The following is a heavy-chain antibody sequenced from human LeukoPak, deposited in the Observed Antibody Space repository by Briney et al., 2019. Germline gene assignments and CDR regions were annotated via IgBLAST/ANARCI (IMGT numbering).Heavy chain of an antibody. J-gene: IGHJ6*03. D-gene: IGHD2-21*01. CDR2: ISAYNGNT. Sequence: ASVKVSCKASGYTFTSYGISWVRQAPGQGLEWMGWISAYNGNTNYAQKLQGRVTMTTDTSTSTAYMELRSLRSDDTAVYYCARVGDGYYYYYYMDVWGKGTTVTVSS. CDR3: ARVGDGYYYYYYMDV. CDR1: GYTFTSYG. V-gene: IGHV1-18*01.